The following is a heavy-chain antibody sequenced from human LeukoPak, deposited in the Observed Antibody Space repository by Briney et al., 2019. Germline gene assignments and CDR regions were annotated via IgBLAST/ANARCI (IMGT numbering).Heavy chain of an antibody. CDR3: ARLGYCSSTSCYEKLGYCSGGSCYNYYGMDV. CDR1: GGSISSYY. Sequence: PSETLSLTCTVSGGSISSYYWSWIRQPPGKGLEWIGEINHSGSTNYNPSLKSRVTISVDTSKNQFSLKLSSVTAADTAVYYCARLGYCSSTSCYEKLGYCSGGSCYNYYGMDVWGQGTTVTVSS. CDR2: INHSGST. D-gene: IGHD2-15*01. J-gene: IGHJ6*02. V-gene: IGHV4-34*01.